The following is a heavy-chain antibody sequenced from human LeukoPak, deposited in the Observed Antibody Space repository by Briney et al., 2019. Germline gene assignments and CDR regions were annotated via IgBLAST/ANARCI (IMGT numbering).Heavy chain of an antibody. D-gene: IGHD3-3*01. CDR3: ALESDRLGAFDI. J-gene: IGHJ3*02. CDR1: GYIFTGYY. Sequence: GASVKVSCKASGYIFTGYYIHWVRQAPGQGLEWMGWMNPNSGNTGYAQKFQGRVTITRNTSISTAYMELSSLRSEDTAVYYCALESDRLGAFDIWGQGTMVTVSS. V-gene: IGHV1-8*03. CDR2: MNPNSGNT.